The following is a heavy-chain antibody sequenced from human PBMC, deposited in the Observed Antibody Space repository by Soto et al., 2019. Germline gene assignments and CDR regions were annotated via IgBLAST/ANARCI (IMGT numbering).Heavy chain of an antibody. CDR2: ISSSGSTI. J-gene: IGHJ6*02. CDR1: GFTFSDYY. Sequence: QVQLVESGGGLVKPGGSLRLSCAASGFTFSDYYMSWIRQAPGKGLECVSYISSSGSTIYYADSVKGRFTISRDNAKNSLELQMNSLRAEDKDVYYCARMKRSSSSYYYGIDVWGQGTTVTVSS. CDR3: ARMKRSSSSYYYGIDV. V-gene: IGHV3-11*01. D-gene: IGHD6-6*01.